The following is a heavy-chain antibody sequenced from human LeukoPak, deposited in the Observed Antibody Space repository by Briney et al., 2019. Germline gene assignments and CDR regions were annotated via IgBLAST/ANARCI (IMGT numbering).Heavy chain of an antibody. Sequence: PGGSLRVSCAASGFTVSSNYMSWVRQAPGKGLEWVSVIYSGGSTYYADSVKGRFTISRDNSKNTLYLQMNSLRAEDTAVYYCAATNYGQFDYWGQGTLVTVSS. V-gene: IGHV3-53*01. D-gene: IGHD5-24*01. CDR2: IYSGGST. J-gene: IGHJ4*02. CDR1: GFTVSSNY. CDR3: AATNYGQFDY.